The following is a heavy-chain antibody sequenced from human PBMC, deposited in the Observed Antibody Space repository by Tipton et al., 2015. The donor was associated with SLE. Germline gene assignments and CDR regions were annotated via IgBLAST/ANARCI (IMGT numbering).Heavy chain of an antibody. CDR1: GDSVSSNSAA. CDR3: ARAGCSSTNCQQNFHY. J-gene: IGHJ4*02. Sequence: GLVKPSQTLSLTCAISGDSVSSNSAAWNWIRQSPSRGLEWLGRTYYRSKWYNDYAVSVKSRITINPDTSKNQFSLKLNPVTAADTAVYYCARAGCSSTNCQQNFHYWGQRTLVTVSS. V-gene: IGHV6-1*01. D-gene: IGHD2-2*01. CDR2: TYYRSKWYN.